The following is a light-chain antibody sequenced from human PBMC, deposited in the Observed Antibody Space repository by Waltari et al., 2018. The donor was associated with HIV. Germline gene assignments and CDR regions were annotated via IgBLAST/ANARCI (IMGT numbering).Light chain of an antibody. CDR1: SSDIGRYQF. J-gene: IGLJ1*01. Sequence: QSALTQPASVSGSPGQSITISCTGTSSDIGRYQFVSWYQQHPGKAPKLMIYDVSNRAPGVSNRFSGSKSGDTASLTISGLQAEDEADYYCSSYTNSDTRVFGTGTKVTVL. CDR3: SSYTNSDTRV. V-gene: IGLV2-14*03. CDR2: DVS.